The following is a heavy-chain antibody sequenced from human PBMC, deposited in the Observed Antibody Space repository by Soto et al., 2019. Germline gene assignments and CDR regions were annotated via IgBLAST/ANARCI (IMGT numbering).Heavy chain of an antibody. Sequence: QVLLQESGPGLVKPSETLSLTCTVSGVSVNSGSFYWTWIGQPPGKGLEWIGFVSYSGTTKYNASLKSPVTISVDTSRSQISPKVSSVTAADTAVYYCARGATVTHSDYWGQGTLVTVSS. V-gene: IGHV4-61*01. D-gene: IGHD4-17*01. CDR3: ARGATVTHSDY. CDR1: GVSVNSGSFY. CDR2: VSYSGTT. J-gene: IGHJ4*02.